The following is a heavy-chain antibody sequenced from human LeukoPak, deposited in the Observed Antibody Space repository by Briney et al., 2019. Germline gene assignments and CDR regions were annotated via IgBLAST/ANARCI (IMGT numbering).Heavy chain of an antibody. Sequence: GGSLRLSCAASGFSFSNYAMSWVRQAPGKGLEWVSTISDSGGRTYYADSVKGRFTISRDNSKDTLYLHMTRLRAEDTSIHYCAKVPYSDYGSGRPPFMDVWGQGTTVAVSS. V-gene: IGHV3-23*01. CDR2: ISDSGGRT. J-gene: IGHJ6*02. CDR3: AKVPYSDYGSGRPPFMDV. CDR1: GFSFSNYA. D-gene: IGHD3-10*01.